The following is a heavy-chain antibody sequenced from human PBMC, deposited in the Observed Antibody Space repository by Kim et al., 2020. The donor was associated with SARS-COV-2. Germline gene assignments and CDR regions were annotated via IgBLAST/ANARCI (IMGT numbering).Heavy chain of an antibody. V-gene: IGHV3-21*01. J-gene: IGHJ4*02. CDR3: ARDRPFDY. Sequence: SSYIYYADSVKGRFTISRDNAKNSLYLQMNSLRAEDTAVYYCARDRPFDYWGQGTLVTVSS. CDR2: SSYI.